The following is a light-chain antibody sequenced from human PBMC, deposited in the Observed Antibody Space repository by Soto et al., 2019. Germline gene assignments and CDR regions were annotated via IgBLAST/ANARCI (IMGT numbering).Light chain of an antibody. CDR3: QQRRNWPLT. CDR1: QSVGNS. CDR2: DGS. V-gene: IGKV3-11*01. J-gene: IGKJ4*01. Sequence: EIVLTQSPATLSLSPGERATLSCRASQSVGNSFAWYQQQPGQAPRLLIYDGSKRATGIPARFSGSGSGTDVTLTISSLEPEDFAVYSCQQRRNWPLTFGGGTKVEIK.